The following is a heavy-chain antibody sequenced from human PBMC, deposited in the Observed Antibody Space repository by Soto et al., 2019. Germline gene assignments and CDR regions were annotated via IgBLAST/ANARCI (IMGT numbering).Heavy chain of an antibody. Sequence: QITLKESGPTLVKPTQTLTLTCTFSGFSLSTNGVGVGWIRQPPGKALEWLALVYWDDDKRYNPSLRSRLTITKDPSKNQVVLAMTNMDPVDTATYYCARRNAFGSGTYYNWFDPWGQGTLVTVSS. CDR1: GFSLSTNGVG. D-gene: IGHD3-10*01. V-gene: IGHV2-5*02. CDR2: VYWDDDK. J-gene: IGHJ5*02. CDR3: ARRNAFGSGTYYNWFDP.